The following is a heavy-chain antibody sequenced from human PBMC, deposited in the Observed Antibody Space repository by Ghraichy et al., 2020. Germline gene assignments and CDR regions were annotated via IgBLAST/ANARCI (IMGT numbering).Heavy chain of an antibody. Sequence: GGYLRLSCAASGFTFHTYALTWVRQAPGKGLEWVSSMSSSGGSIYYTDSVKGRFTISRDNSKNTLFLQMNSLRAEDTAVYYCARIISNSGGPAIDYWGQGTLVIVSS. D-gene: IGHD6-19*01. J-gene: IGHJ4*02. CDR2: MSSSGGSI. CDR3: ARIISNSGGPAIDY. V-gene: IGHV3-23*01. CDR1: GFTFHTYA.